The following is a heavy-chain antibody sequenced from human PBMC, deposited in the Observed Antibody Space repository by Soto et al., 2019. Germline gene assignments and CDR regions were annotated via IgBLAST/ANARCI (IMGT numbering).Heavy chain of an antibody. V-gene: IGHV1-2*04. CDR3: ARAYGGIYGMDF. CDR1: GYTFTGYD. CDR2: INPNSGGT. J-gene: IGHJ6*02. Sequence: ASVKVSCKASGYTFTGYDMHWVRRAPGQGLEWMGWINPNSGGTNYAQKFQGWVTMTRDTSISTAYMELSRLRSDDTAVYYCARAYGGIYGMDFWGQGTTVTVSS. D-gene: IGHD3-16*01.